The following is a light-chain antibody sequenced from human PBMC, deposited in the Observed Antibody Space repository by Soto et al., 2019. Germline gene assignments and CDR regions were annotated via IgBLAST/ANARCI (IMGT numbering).Light chain of an antibody. CDR3: QKYNSWPPIT. CDR2: GAS. CDR1: QSVRTK. Sequence: EIVMAPSSDTPYVSPGGGATLSCRASQSVRTKLAWYQQKAGQAPTLLIYGASNRATGIPDRFSSSGSGTEFTLTISRLQSEDFAVYYCQKYNSWPPITFGQGTRLEIK. V-gene: IGKV3-15*01. J-gene: IGKJ5*01.